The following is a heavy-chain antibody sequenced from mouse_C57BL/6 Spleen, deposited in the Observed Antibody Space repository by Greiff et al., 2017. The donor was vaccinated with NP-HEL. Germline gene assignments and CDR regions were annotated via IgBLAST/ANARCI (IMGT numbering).Heavy chain of an antibody. CDR3: ARRRYYDYDHYAMDY. V-gene: IGHV8-12*01. Sequence: QVQLKESGPGILQSSQTLSLTCSFSGFSLSTSGMGVSWIRQPSGKGLEWLAHIYWDDDKRYNPSLKSRLTISKDTSRNQVFLKITSVDTADTATYYCARRRYYDYDHYAMDYWGQGTSVTVSS. CDR1: GFSLSTSGMG. D-gene: IGHD2-4*01. J-gene: IGHJ4*01. CDR2: IYWDDDK.